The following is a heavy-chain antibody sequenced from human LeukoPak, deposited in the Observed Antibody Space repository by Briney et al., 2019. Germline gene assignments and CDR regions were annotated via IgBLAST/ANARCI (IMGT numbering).Heavy chain of an antibody. V-gene: IGHV4-34*01. D-gene: IGHD2-21*02. CDR1: GVSFDDYY. CDR3: TRMTAGHDY. Sequence: SETLSLTCAVSGVSFDDYYWSWGRQTPGKGLEWIGEINHSGYTNDSPSLKSRVTLSIDTSRKQFSLSLRSVTVADTGIYYCTRMTAGHDYWGQGTLVTVSS. J-gene: IGHJ4*02. CDR2: INHSGYT.